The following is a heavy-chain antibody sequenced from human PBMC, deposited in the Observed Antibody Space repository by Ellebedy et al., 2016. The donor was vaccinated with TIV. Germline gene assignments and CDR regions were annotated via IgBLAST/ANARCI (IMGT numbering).Heavy chain of an antibody. V-gene: IGHV3-66*01. CDR3: AKGRGGGSDASAPRYYFDS. Sequence: GESLKISCAASGFIVATDYMSWVRQAPGKGPEWVSTIYSGGAAYYGDSVKGRFTVSRDNSKKTLYLQMNSLRAEDTAVYYCAKGRGGGSDASAPRYYFDSWGLGTLVTVSS. J-gene: IGHJ4*02. CDR1: GFIVATDY. CDR2: IYSGGAA. D-gene: IGHD3-10*01.